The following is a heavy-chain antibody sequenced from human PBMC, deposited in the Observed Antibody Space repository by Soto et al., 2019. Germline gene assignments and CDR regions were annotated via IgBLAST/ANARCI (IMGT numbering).Heavy chain of an antibody. D-gene: IGHD2-21*02. Sequence: PGGSLRLSCAASGFTFSSYAMSWVRQTPGMGLEWFSAIGGSGGTTYYADSVKGRFTISRDNSKNTLYLQMNSLRAEDTAVYYCAKNCGGDCYTNFDFWGQGTLVTVSS. CDR2: IGGSGGTT. J-gene: IGHJ4*02. CDR3: AKNCGGDCYTNFDF. CDR1: GFTFSSYA. V-gene: IGHV3-23*01.